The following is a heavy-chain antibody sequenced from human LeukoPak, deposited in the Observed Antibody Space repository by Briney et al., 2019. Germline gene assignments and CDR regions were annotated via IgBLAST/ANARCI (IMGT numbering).Heavy chain of an antibody. CDR3: ARSVGLSPDYYHYDMDV. CDR2: ARSKAKSYTT. V-gene: IGHV3-72*01. Sequence: GGSLRLSCAAPGFTISDHYMDWVRQAPGKGLEWVGRARSKAKSYTTEYAASVTGRFTISRDYSKNSLYLQTNSLKTEDTAVYYCARSVGLSPDYYHYDMDVWGQGTTVTVSS. D-gene: IGHD1-26*01. CDR1: GFTISDHY. J-gene: IGHJ6*02.